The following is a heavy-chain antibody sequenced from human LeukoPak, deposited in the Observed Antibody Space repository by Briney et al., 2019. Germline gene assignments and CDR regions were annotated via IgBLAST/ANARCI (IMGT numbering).Heavy chain of an antibody. CDR3: ARAGGDCPGGFDY. D-gene: IGHD2-21*02. J-gene: IGHJ4*02. CDR1: GFTFSSYA. CDR2: ISSNGGNT. Sequence: GGSQRLSCSASGFTFSSYAMHWVRQAPGKGLEYVSAISSNGGNTYYADSVKGRFTISRDNSKNTLYLQMNSLRAEDTAVYYCARAGGDCPGGFDYWGQGTLVSVST. V-gene: IGHV3-64*04.